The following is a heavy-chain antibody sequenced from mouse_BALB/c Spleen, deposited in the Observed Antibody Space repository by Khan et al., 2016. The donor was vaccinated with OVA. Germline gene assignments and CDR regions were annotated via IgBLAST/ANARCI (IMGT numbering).Heavy chain of an antibody. CDR1: GYTFTNYG. CDR3: ARPPYFSYTLDY. D-gene: IGHD2-10*01. V-gene: IGHV9-3-1*01. Sequence: QVQLKQSAPELKKPGETVKISCKASGYTFTNYGMNWVKQSPGKALKWMGWINTYTGEPTYADDFKGRFAFSLETSASTAYLQINNLKNEDTATYFCARPPYFSYTLDYWGQGTSVTVSS. CDR2: INTYTGEP. J-gene: IGHJ4*01.